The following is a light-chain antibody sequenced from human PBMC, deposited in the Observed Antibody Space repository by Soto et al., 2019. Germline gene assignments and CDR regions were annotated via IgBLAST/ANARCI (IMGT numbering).Light chain of an antibody. J-gene: IGKJ1*01. CDR2: GAS. CDR1: QSVSSSY. V-gene: IGKV3-20*01. CDR3: EKYGSAPWT. Sequence: EIVLTQSPGTLSLSPGERATLSCRPSQSVSSSYLAWYQQKPGHAPRPLIYGASSRAIGIPDRFSGSGSGTDFTLTISRLDPEEFAVYYCEKYGSAPWTFGQRTKVDIK.